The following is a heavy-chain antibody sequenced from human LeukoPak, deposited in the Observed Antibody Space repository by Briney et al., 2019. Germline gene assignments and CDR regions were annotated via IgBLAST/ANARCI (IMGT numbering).Heavy chain of an antibody. CDR3: AKDPTLYSSGWYYYYGMDV. Sequence: PGGSLRLSCAASGFTFDDYAMHWVRHAPGKGLEWVSLISGDGGSTYYADSVKGRITISRDNSKNSLYLQMNSLRTEDTALYYCAKDPTLYSSGWYYYYGMDVWGQGTTVTVSS. J-gene: IGHJ6*02. CDR2: ISGDGGST. V-gene: IGHV3-43*02. D-gene: IGHD6-19*01. CDR1: GFTFDDYA.